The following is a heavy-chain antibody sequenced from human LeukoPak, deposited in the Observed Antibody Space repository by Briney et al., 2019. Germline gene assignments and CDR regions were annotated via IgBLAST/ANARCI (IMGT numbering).Heavy chain of an antibody. CDR1: GGSISSYY. CDR3: ARHYVDYDSSGYPDY. CDR2: IYYSGST. Sequence: SETPSLTCTVSGGSISSYYWSWIRQPPGKGLGWIGYIYYSGSTNYNPSLKSRVTISVDTSKNQFSLKLSSVTAADTAVYYCARHYVDYDSSGYPDYWGQGTLVTVSS. D-gene: IGHD3-22*01. V-gene: IGHV4-59*08. J-gene: IGHJ4*02.